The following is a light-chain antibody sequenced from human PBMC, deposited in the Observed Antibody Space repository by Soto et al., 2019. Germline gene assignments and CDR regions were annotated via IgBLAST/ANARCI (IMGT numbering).Light chain of an antibody. CDR1: QSVSTS. V-gene: IGKV3-11*01. Sequence: EIVLPQSPATLSLSPGERATLSCRASQSVSTSLAWYQQKPGQAPRLLIYDASNRATGIPAMFSGSGSGTDVRLPVSSLEPEDFALYYCLPRRNWPWTFGQGTKVEI. CDR3: LPRRNWPWT. CDR2: DAS. J-gene: IGKJ1*01.